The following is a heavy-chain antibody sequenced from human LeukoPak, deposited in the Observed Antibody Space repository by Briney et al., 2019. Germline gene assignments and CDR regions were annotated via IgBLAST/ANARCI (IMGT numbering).Heavy chain of an antibody. Sequence: GGSLRLSCAASGFTFSSYWMSWVRQAPGKGLEWVANIKQDGSEKYYVDSVKGRFTISRDNAKNSLYLQMNSLRAEDTAVYYCARSEDDFWSGYRGVGYFDYWGQGTLVTVSS. CDR3: ARSEDDFWSGYRGVGYFDY. CDR2: IKQDGSEK. D-gene: IGHD3-3*01. V-gene: IGHV3-7*01. CDR1: GFTFSSYW. J-gene: IGHJ4*02.